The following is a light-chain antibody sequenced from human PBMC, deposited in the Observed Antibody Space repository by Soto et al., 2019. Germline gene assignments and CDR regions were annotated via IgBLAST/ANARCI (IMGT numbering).Light chain of an antibody. CDR1: QTITKYY. Sequence: EIVLTQSPGTLSLSPGERATLSCRASQTITKYYLAWYQQKPGQAPRLLIYGASIGATDIPDRFSGSGSGTDFTLTISILEPEDFAVYYCQQYDSSPFTFGPGTKVDI. CDR2: GAS. CDR3: QQYDSSPFT. V-gene: IGKV3-20*01. J-gene: IGKJ3*01.